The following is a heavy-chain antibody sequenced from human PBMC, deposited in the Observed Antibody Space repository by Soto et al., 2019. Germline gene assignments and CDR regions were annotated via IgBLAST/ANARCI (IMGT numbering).Heavy chain of an antibody. CDR1: GYSFTSYW. J-gene: IGHJ5*02. CDR2: IIPIFGTA. Sequence: KISCKGSGYSFTSYWISWVRQAPGQGLEWMGGIIPIFGTANYAQKFQGRVTITADESTSTAYMELSSLRSEDTAVYYCARFSMVRGVIVNWFDPWGQGTLVTVSS. CDR3: ARFSMVRGVIVNWFDP. V-gene: IGHV1-69*01. D-gene: IGHD3-10*01.